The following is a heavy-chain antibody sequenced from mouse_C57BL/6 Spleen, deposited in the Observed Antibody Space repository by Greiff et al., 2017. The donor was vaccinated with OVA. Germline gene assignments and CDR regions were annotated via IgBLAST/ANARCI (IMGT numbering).Heavy chain of an antibody. J-gene: IGHJ1*03. CDR2: INPSNGGT. CDR3: ARFPFTTVVADWYFDV. V-gene: IGHV1-53*01. D-gene: IGHD1-1*01. CDR1: GYTFTSYW. Sequence: QVQLQQPGTELVKSGASVKLSCKASGYTFTSYWMHWVKQRPGQGLEWIGNINPSNGGTNYNEKFKSKATLTVDKSSSTAYMQLSSLTSEDSAVYYCARFPFTTVVADWYFDVWGTGTTVTVSS.